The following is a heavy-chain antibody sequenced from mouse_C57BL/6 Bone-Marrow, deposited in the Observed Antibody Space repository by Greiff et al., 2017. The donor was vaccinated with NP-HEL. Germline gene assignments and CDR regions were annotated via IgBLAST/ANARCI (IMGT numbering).Heavy chain of an antibody. D-gene: IGHD2-2*01. J-gene: IGHJ2*01. CDR3: ARCGYDFDY. V-gene: IGHV1-20*01. CDR1: GYSFTGYF. CDR2: INPYNGDT. Sequence: EVKLMESGPELVKPGDSVKISCKASGYSFTGYFMNWVMQSHGKSLEWIGRINPYNGDTFYNQKFKGKATLTVDKSSSTAHMELRSLTSEDSAVYYCARCGYDFDYWGQGTTLTVSS.